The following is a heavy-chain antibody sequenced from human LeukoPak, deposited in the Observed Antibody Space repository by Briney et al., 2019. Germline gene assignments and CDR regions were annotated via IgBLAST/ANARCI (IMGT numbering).Heavy chain of an antibody. Sequence: ETLSLTCAVYGGSFSGYYWSWIRQPPGKGLEWIGEINHIGSTNYNPSLKSRVTISVDTSKNQFSLKLSSVTAADTAVYYCARQRSGYSGYDYYYYYYYYMDVWGKGTTVTISS. J-gene: IGHJ6*03. D-gene: IGHD5-12*01. CDR2: INHIGST. CDR1: GGSFSGYY. V-gene: IGHV4-34*01. CDR3: ARQRSGYSGYDYYYYYYYYMDV.